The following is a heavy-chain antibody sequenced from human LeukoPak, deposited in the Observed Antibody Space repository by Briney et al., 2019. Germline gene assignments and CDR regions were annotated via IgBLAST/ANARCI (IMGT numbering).Heavy chain of an antibody. D-gene: IGHD1-26*01. CDR3: ARDLGATRLGVMGHRRTYPFDI. J-gene: IGHJ3*02. CDR2: ICHSGST. CDR1: GGSISSGGYY. Sequence: PSETLSLTCTVSGGSISSGGYYWSWIRQPPGKGLEWIGYICHSGSTYYNPSLKSRVTISVDRSKNQFSLKLSSVTAADTAVYYCARDLGATRLGVMGHRRTYPFDIWGQGTMVTVSS. V-gene: IGHV4-30-2*01.